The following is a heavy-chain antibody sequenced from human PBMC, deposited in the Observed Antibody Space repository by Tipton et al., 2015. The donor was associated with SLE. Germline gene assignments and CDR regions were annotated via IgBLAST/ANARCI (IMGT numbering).Heavy chain of an antibody. D-gene: IGHD6-25*01. CDR2: VFDTGYT. V-gene: IGHV4-39*01. CDR1: GGSIRNSGYY. CDR3: ARQDLGRAATLTFDI. J-gene: IGHJ4*02. Sequence: TLSLTCTVSGGSIRNSGYYWAWIRQPRGKRLEWIGSVFDTGYTAYNPSLEGRMSTSVDTSNNEFSLKLSSVTAADTAVYFCARQDLGRAATLTFDIWGLGTLVTVSS.